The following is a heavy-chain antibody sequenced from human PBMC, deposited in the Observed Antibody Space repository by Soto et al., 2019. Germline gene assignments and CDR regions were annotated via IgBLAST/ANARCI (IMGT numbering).Heavy chain of an antibody. CDR2: IKSKTDGGTT. V-gene: IGHV3-15*07. CDR1: GFTFSNAW. CDR3: TTGGYDFWSGSRNWFDP. Sequence: PGGSLRLSCAASGFTFSNAWMNWVRQAPGKGLEWVGRIKSKTDGGTTDYAAPVKGRFTISRDDSKNTLYLQMNSLKTEDTAVYYCTTGGYDFWSGSRNWFDPWGQGTLVTVSS. D-gene: IGHD3-3*01. J-gene: IGHJ5*02.